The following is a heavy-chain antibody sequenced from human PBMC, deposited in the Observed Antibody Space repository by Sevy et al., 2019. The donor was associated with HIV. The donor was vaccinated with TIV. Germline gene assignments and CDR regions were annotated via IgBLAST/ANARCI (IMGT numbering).Heavy chain of an antibody. CDR3: ASGQQLIN. D-gene: IGHD1-1*01. J-gene: IGHJ4*02. CDR2: LNSDGSST. Sequence: GGSLRLTCAASGFAFSSYWMHWVRRVPGKGLVWVSRLNSDGSSTNYADSVKGRFTFSRDNAKKTVYLQMNSLRAEDTAVYYCASGQQLINWGQGTLVTVSS. CDR1: GFAFSSYW. V-gene: IGHV3-74*01.